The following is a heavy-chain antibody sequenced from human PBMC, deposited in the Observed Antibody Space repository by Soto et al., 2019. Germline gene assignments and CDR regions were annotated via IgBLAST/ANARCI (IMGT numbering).Heavy chain of an antibody. D-gene: IGHD5-18*01. V-gene: IGHV4-59*01. CDR1: GGSISSYY. CDR3: ARDRSWIQLGFDY. J-gene: IGHJ4*02. Sequence: PSETLSLTCTVSGGSISSYYWSWIRQPPGKGLEWIGYIYYSGSTNYNPSLKSRVTISVDTSKNQFSLKLSSVTAADTAVYYCARDRSWIQLGFDYWGQGTLVTVSS. CDR2: IYYSGST.